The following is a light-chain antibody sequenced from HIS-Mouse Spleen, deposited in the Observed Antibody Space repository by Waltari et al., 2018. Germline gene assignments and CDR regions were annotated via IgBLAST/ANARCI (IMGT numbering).Light chain of an antibody. CDR2: LGS. CDR1: QSLLHSNGYNY. Sequence: DIVMTQSPLSLPVTPGEPASISCRSSQSLLHSNGYNYLDWYLQKPGQSPQLLIYLGSNRASRVPDRFSGSGSGTDFTLKISRVEAEDVGVYYCMQALQTPWTFGQGTKLEIK. J-gene: IGKJ2*01. V-gene: IGKV2-28*01. CDR3: MQALQTPWT.